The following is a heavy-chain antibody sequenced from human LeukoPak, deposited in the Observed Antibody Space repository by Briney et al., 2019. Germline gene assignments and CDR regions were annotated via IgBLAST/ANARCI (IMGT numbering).Heavy chain of an antibody. Sequence: SETLSLTCAVSGGSISSSNWWSWVRQPPGKGLEWIGEIYHSGSTNYNPSLKSRVTISVDKSKNQFSLKLSSVTAADTAVYYCARSKGVPSSWYEDYYFQHWGQGTLVTVSS. J-gene: IGHJ1*01. CDR3: ARSKGVPSSWYEDYYFQH. CDR2: IYHSGST. V-gene: IGHV4-4*02. D-gene: IGHD6-13*01. CDR1: GGSISSSNW.